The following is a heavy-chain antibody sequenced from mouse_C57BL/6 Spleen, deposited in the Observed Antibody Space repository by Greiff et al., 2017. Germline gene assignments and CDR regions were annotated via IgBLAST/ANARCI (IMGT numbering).Heavy chain of an antibody. D-gene: IGHD2-4*01. CDR3: ARGYYDYDYWYFDV. CDR1: GFNIKDYY. CDR2: IDPEDGET. V-gene: IGHV14-2*01. J-gene: IGHJ1*03. Sequence: EVHLVESGAELVKPGASVKLSCTASGFNIKDYYMHWVKQRTEQGLEWIGRIDPEDGETKTAPKFQGKATITADTSSNTASLQLSSLTSEDTAVYYCARGYYDYDYWYFDVWGTWTTVTVSS.